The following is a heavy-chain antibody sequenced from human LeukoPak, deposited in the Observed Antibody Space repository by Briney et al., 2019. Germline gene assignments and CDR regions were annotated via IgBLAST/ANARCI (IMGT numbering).Heavy chain of an antibody. V-gene: IGHV4-30-2*01. CDR1: GGSISSGGYY. CDR2: IYHSGST. J-gene: IGHJ4*02. CDR3: ARGEATDGTWAPFDY. Sequence: SQTLSLTCTVSGGSISSGGYYWSWIRQPPGKGLEWIGYIYHSGSTYYNPSLKSRVTISVDRSKNQFSLKLSSVTAADTAVYYCARGEATDGTWAPFDYWGQGMLVTVSS. D-gene: IGHD6-13*01.